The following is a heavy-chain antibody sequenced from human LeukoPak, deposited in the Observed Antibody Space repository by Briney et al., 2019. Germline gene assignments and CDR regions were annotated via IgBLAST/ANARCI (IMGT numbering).Heavy chain of an antibody. CDR1: GFTVSSNY. J-gene: IGHJ6*02. D-gene: IGHD6-19*01. Sequence: PGGSLRLSCAASGFTVSSNYMSWVRQAPGKGLEWVSVIYSGGSTYYAGSVKGRFTISRDNSKNTLYLQMNSLRAEDTAVYYCARDHSSGWPGYYYYYGMDVWGQGTTVTVSS. CDR2: IYSGGST. CDR3: ARDHSSGWPGYYYYYGMDV. V-gene: IGHV3-66*01.